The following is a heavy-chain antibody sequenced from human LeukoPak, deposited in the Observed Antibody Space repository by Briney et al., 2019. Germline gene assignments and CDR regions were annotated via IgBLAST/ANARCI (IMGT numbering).Heavy chain of an antibody. CDR3: ASDYYDSSGYDDKLFDY. CDR2: VGYDGRNK. J-gene: IGHJ4*02. Sequence: GGSLSLSYAAPAFTVSSHGMDWVRQPPGKGREWVAVVGYDGRNKYYADSVKGRFTISRNNSKNTLYLQMNSLRAEETAVYYCASDYYDSSGYDDKLFDYWGQGTLVTVSS. CDR1: AFTVSSHG. D-gene: IGHD3-22*01. V-gene: IGHV3-33*01.